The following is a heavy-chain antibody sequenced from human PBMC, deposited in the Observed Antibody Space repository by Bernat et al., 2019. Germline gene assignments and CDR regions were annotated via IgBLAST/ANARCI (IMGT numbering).Heavy chain of an antibody. CDR1: GYTFTGYY. Sequence: QVQLVQSGAEVKKPGVSVKVSCKASGYTFTGYYMHWVRQAPRQGLEWMGWINPNSGDTNYAQNFQGWCTMSRDTSISAAYVKLSRLRSDDTAVYYCERGSELFGSTTRSYWSYYYYGMDVRGQGATITISS. D-gene: IGHD2-2*01. CDR2: INPNSGDT. V-gene: IGHV1-2*04. J-gene: IGHJ6*02. CDR3: ERGSELFGSTTRSYWSYYYYGMDV.